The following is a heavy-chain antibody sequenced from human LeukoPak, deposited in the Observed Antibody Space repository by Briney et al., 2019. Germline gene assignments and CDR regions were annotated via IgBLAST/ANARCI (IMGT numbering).Heavy chain of an antibody. CDR1: GFTFSTNA. CDR3: ARDGANDLFKGGAYFLD. Sequence: GGSLRLSCAASGFTFSTNAMHWARQAPGKGLEWMAVISFDGSSDTYADPVEGRFTISRDNSKSTLYLQMNSLRNDDTAVYYCARDGANDLFKGGAYFLDGSQGALVTVSS. V-gene: IGHV3-30-3*01. J-gene: IGHJ1*01. CDR2: ISFDGSSD. D-gene: IGHD4/OR15-4a*01.